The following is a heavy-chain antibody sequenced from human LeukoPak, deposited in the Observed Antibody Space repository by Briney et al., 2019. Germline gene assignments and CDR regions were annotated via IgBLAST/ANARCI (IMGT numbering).Heavy chain of an antibody. V-gene: IGHV4-59*01. D-gene: IGHD2-15*01. Sequence: SETLSLTCTVSGGSISSYYWSWIRQPPGKGLEWIGYIYYSGSTNYNPSLKSRVTISVDTSKNQFSLKLSSVTAVDTAVYYCARAGYCSGSSCYVSLDYWGQGTLVTVSS. J-gene: IGHJ4*02. CDR1: GGSISSYY. CDR3: ARAGYCSGSSCYVSLDY. CDR2: IYYSGST.